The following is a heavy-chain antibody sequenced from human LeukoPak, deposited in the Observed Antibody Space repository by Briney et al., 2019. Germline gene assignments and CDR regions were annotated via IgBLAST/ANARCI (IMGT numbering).Heavy chain of an antibody. J-gene: IGHJ3*02. V-gene: IGHV3-23*01. Sequence: GGSLRLSCAASGFTFSIYTMNWVRQAPGKGLEWVSAISGSGGRTYYAASVKGRFTISRDNSKNTLYLQMNSLRAEDTAVYYCASQYNYDAFDIWGQGTMVTVSS. CDR1: GFTFSIYT. CDR2: ISGSGGRT. D-gene: IGHD1-20*01. CDR3: ASQYNYDAFDI.